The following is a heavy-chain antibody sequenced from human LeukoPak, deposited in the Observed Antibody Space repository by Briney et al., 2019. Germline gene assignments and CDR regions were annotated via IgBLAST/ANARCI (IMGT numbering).Heavy chain of an antibody. V-gene: IGHV4-31*03. CDR2: IYYSGST. Sequence: SGTLSLTCTVSGGSISSGGYYWSWIRQHPGKGLEWIGYIYYSGSTYYNPSLKSRVTISVDTSKNQFSLRLSSLTAADTAFYYCASAAGTFYFDYWGPGTLVTVSS. D-gene: IGHD6-13*01. CDR1: GGSISSGGYY. J-gene: IGHJ4*02. CDR3: ASAAGTFYFDY.